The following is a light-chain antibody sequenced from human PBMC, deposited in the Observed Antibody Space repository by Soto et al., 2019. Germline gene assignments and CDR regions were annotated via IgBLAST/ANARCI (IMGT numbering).Light chain of an antibody. CDR1: QSVLYSSNNKNY. Sequence: DIVMTQSPDSLTVSLGERATINCKSSQSVLYSSNNKNYLAWYQQKSGQPPKLLISWASARESGVPDRFSGSGSGTDFTLTISSLQAEDVAVYYCQQYYATRPSFGPGTKVNIK. CDR2: WAS. J-gene: IGKJ3*01. V-gene: IGKV4-1*01. CDR3: QQYYATRPS.